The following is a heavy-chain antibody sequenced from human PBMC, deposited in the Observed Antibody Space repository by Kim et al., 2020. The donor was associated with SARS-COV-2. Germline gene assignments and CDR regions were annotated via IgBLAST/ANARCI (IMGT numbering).Heavy chain of an antibody. Sequence: SETLSLTCSVSGASISSNSYYWAWIRQPPGEGLEWIASISYRGTTYYNPSFRSRVTISIDTSKNQFSLRLTSVTAADPAVYYCAKYDVLTGPYSNYWGQG. CDR1: GASISSNSYY. CDR3: AKYDVLTGPYSNY. D-gene: IGHD3-9*01. CDR2: ISYRGTT. J-gene: IGHJ4*02. V-gene: IGHV4-39*07.